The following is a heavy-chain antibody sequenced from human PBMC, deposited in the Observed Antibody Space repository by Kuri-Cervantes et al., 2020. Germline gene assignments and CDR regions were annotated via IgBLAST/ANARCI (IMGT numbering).Heavy chain of an antibody. D-gene: IGHD1-26*01. CDR3: ARVRVGSGSSLYPLDY. J-gene: IGHJ4*02. CDR2: INSDGGST. Sequence: GGSLRLSCAASGFTFSSYWMHWVRQAPGKGLVWVSRINSDGGSTSYADSVKGRFTISRDNAKNTLYLQMNSLRAEDTAVYYCARVRVGSGSSLYPLDYWGQGTLVTVSS. V-gene: IGHV3-74*01. CDR1: GFTFSSYW.